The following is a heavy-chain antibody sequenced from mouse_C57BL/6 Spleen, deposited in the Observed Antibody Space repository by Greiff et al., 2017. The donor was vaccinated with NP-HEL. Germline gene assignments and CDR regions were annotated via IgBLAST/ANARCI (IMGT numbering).Heavy chain of an antibody. J-gene: IGHJ2*01. Sequence: QVQLKESGAELVKPGASVKISCKASGYAFSSYWMNWVKQRPGKGLEWIGQIYPGDGDTNYNGKFKGKATLTADKSSSTAYMQLSSLTSEDSAVYFCARGEITTVVASGDYFDYWGQGTTLTVSS. CDR1: GYAFSSYW. V-gene: IGHV1-80*01. CDR2: IYPGDGDT. D-gene: IGHD1-1*01. CDR3: ARGEITTVVASGDYFDY.